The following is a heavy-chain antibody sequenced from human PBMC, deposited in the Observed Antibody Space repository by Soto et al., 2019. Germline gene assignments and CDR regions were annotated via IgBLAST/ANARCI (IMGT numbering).Heavy chain of an antibody. J-gene: IGHJ4*02. V-gene: IGHV4-61*08. Sequence: SETLSLTCTVSNGSVSTPAYYWSWIRQPPGKGLEWIGYISYSGSTNYSPSLKSRVAISVDASKNQFSLKLSSVTAADTAVYYCARERPYYGFDYWGQGTLVTVSS. CDR2: ISYSGST. D-gene: IGHD3-10*01. CDR3: ARERPYYGFDY. CDR1: NGSVSTPAYY.